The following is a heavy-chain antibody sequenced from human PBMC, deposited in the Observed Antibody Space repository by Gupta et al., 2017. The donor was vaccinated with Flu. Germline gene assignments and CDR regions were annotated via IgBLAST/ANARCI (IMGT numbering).Heavy chain of an antibody. CDR2: IYYSGST. J-gene: IGHJ4*02. Sequence: QVQLQESGPGLVKPSETLSLTCTVSGRSISSYYWSWIRQPPGKGLEWIGYIYYSGSTNYNPSLKSRVTISVDTSKNQFSLKLSSVTAADTAVYYCARVNYGNLSIDYWGQGTLVTVSS. V-gene: IGHV4-59*01. CDR3: ARVNYGNLSIDY. D-gene: IGHD4-17*01. CDR1: GRSISSYY.